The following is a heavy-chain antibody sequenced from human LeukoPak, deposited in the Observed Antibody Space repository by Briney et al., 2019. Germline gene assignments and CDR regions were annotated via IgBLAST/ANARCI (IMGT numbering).Heavy chain of an antibody. CDR2: TSAYNGNT. Sequence: ASVKVSCKASGYTFTSYGISWVRQAPGQGLEWMGWTSAYNGNTNYAQKLQGRVTMTTDTSTSTAYMELRSLRSDDTAVYYCARDSVTTPNYYYYYYMDVWGKGTTVTVSS. CDR3: ARDSVTTPNYYYYYYMDV. V-gene: IGHV1-18*01. J-gene: IGHJ6*03. D-gene: IGHD4-17*01. CDR1: GYTFTSYG.